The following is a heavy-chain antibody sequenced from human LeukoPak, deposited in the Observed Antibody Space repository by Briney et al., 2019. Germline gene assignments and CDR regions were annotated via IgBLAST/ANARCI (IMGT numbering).Heavy chain of an antibody. V-gene: IGHV3-30*02. D-gene: IGHD3-22*01. J-gene: IGHJ4*02. CDR1: GFTFSIYD. Sequence: PGGSLRLSCAASGFTFSIYDMHWVRQAPGKGLEWVAFIRYDGSNKYYADSVKGRFTISRDNSKNTLYLQMNSLRADDTAVYYCARRAGDYSHPYDYWGQGILVTVSS. CDR2: IRYDGSNK. CDR3: ARRAGDYSHPYDY.